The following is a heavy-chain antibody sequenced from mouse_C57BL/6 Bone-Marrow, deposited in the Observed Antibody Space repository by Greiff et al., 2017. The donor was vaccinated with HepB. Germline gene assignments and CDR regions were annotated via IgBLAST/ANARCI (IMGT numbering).Heavy chain of an antibody. CDR3: ARGGFITTVVALDY. CDR1: GYTFTSYW. Sequence: QVQLKQPGAELVKPGASVKMSCKASGYTFTSYWITWVKQRPGQGLEWIGDIYPGSGSTNYNEKFKSKATLTVDTSSSTAYMQLSSLTSEDSAVYYCARGGFITTVVALDYWGQGTTLTVSS. V-gene: IGHV1-55*01. J-gene: IGHJ2*01. CDR2: IYPGSGST. D-gene: IGHD1-1*01.